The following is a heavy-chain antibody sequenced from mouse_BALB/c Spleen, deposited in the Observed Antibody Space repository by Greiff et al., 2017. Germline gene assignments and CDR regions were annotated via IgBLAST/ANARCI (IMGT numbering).Heavy chain of an antibody. V-gene: IGHV5-6-3*01. CDR1: GFTFSSYG. Sequence: EVKVVESGGGLVQPGGSLKLSCAASGFTFSSYGMSWVRQTPDKRLELVATINSNGGSTYYPDSVKGRFTISRDNAKNTLYLQMSSLKSEDTAMYYCARDGRDYYGSRTVAWFAYWGQGTLVTVSA. J-gene: IGHJ3*01. CDR3: ARDGRDYYGSRTVAWFAY. CDR2: INSNGGST. D-gene: IGHD1-1*01.